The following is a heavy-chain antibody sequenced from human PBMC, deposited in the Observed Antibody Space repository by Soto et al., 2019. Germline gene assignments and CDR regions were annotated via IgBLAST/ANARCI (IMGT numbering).Heavy chain of an antibody. CDR3: VRDRRISGINRGLDY. Sequence: QVQLVDSGGGLVKPGGSLRLSCAASGFIFSDFHMTWIRQAPGKGLELVAYISSRGDTIYYADSVRGRITISRDNDKDSLFLPMSSLRVEDTAVYYCVRDRRISGINRGLDYWGRGTLVTVSS. CDR2: ISSRGDTI. CDR1: GFIFSDFH. J-gene: IGHJ4*02. D-gene: IGHD1-20*01. V-gene: IGHV3-11*01.